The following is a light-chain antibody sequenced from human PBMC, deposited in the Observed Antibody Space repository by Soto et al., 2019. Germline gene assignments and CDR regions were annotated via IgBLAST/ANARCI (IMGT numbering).Light chain of an antibody. CDR3: QYYDSGNYV. CDR1: TSNIGAGYD. J-gene: IGLJ1*01. Sequence: QSVLTQPPSVSGAPGQRVTIYCTGSTSNIGAGYDVHWFQQLPGTAPKLLIYRNTNRPSGVPDRFSGSKSGTSASLAITALQAEDEADYYCQYYDSGNYVFGSETKLTVL. V-gene: IGLV1-40*01. CDR2: RNT.